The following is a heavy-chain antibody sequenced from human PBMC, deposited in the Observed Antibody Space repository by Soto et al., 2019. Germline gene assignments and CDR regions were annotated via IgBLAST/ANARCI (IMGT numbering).Heavy chain of an antibody. D-gene: IGHD6-13*01. CDR2: ISAYNGNT. J-gene: IGHJ6*03. Sequence: ASVKVSCKASGYTFTSYGISWVRQAPGQGLEWMGWISAYNGNTNYAQKLQGRVTMTTDTSTSTAYMELRSLRSDDTAVYYCARVKSGDGAAGEKDYYYYYMDVWGKGTTVTVSS. CDR1: GYTFTSYG. V-gene: IGHV1-18*01. CDR3: ARVKSGDGAAGEKDYYYYYMDV.